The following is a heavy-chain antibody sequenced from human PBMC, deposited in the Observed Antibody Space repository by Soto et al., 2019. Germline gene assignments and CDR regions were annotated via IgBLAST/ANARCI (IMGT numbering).Heavy chain of an antibody. CDR3: ARGPDYGDHGGWLDP. CDR1: GGTFSSYT. D-gene: IGHD4-17*01. CDR2: ITPLFGTT. V-gene: IGHV1-69*01. J-gene: IGHJ5*02. Sequence: QVQLVQSGAEVKKPGSSVKVSCGGTFSSYTITWVRQAPGQGLEWVGGITPLFGTTTYAQKFQGRVTITADASTSTAYMELTSLRSEDTAIYYCARGPDYGDHGGWLDPWGQGTLVTVSS.